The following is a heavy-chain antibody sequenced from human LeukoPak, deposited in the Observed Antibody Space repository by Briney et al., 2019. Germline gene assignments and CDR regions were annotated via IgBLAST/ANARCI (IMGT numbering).Heavy chain of an antibody. J-gene: IGHJ2*01. CDR2: ISGSGGST. D-gene: IGHD3-3*01. CDR1: GFTFSSYA. Sequence: PGGSLRLSCAASGFTFSSYAMSWVRQAPGKGLEWVSAISGSGGSTYYADSVKGRFTISRDNAKNSLYLQMNSLRAEDTAVYYCASTPPFWSGLWYFDLWGRGTLVTVSS. CDR3: ASTPPFWSGLWYFDL. V-gene: IGHV3-23*01.